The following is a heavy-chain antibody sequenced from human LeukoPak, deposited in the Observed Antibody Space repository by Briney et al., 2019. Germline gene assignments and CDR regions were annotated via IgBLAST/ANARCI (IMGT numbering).Heavy chain of an antibody. D-gene: IGHD3-9*01. J-gene: IGHJ4*02. Sequence: SETLSLTCAVSGGSISSSNWWSWVRQPPGKGLEWIGEIYHSGSTNYNPPLKSRVTISVDKSKNQFSLKLSSVTAADTAVYYCASRNYDILTGYWVYFDYWGQGTLVTVSS. V-gene: IGHV4-4*02. CDR3: ASRNYDILTGYWVYFDY. CDR2: IYHSGST. CDR1: GGSISSSNW.